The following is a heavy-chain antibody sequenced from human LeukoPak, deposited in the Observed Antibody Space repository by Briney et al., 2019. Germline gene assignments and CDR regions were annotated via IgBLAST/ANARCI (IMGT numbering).Heavy chain of an antibody. J-gene: IGHJ6*03. CDR2: IYYSGST. Sequence: SETLSLTCTVSGDSISGSSYYWGWIRQPPGKGLEWIGSIYYSGSTYYNPSLKSRVIISVDTSKNLFSLKLSSVSAADTAVYYCARDLESSSWYYYYYYMDVWGKGTTVTVSS. V-gene: IGHV4-39*07. D-gene: IGHD6-13*01. CDR1: GDSISGSSYY. CDR3: ARDLESSSWYYYYYYMDV.